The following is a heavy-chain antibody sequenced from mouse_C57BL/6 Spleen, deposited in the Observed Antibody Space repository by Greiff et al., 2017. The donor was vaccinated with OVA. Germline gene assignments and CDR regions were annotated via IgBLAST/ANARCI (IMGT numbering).Heavy chain of an antibody. CDR2: ISNGGGST. CDR1: GFTFSDYY. V-gene: IGHV5-12*01. J-gene: IGHJ1*03. CDR3: ARRDYYGSDWYFDV. Sequence: EVKLEESGGGLVQPGGSLKLSCAASGFTFSDYYMYWVRQTPEKRLEWVAYISNGGGSTYYPDTVKGRFTISRDNAKNTLYLQMSRLKSEDTAMYYCARRDYYGSDWYFDVWGTGTTVTVSS. D-gene: IGHD1-1*01.